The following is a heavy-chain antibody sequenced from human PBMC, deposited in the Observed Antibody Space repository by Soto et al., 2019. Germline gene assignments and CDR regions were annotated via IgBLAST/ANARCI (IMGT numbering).Heavy chain of an antibody. V-gene: IGHV3-30*03. CDR2: ISYDGSDK. CDR1: RFTISGHA. J-gene: IGHJ4*02. D-gene: IGHD5-18*01. Sequence: GGSLRLSCAASRFTISGHAMHWVRQAPGKGLEWLAVISYDGSDKYYADPVKGRFTISRDNSKNTLYLQMNSLRAEDTAVYYCARGQQLWLIDRDYFDYWGQGTLVTVSS. CDR3: ARGQQLWLIDRDYFDY.